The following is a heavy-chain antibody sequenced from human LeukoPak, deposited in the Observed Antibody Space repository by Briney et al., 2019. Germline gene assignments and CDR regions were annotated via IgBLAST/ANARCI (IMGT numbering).Heavy chain of an antibody. D-gene: IGHD6-13*01. Sequence: SVKVSCKASGGTFSSYAISWVRQAPGQGLEWMGGIIPIFGTANYAQKFQGRVTITTDESTSTAYMELSSLRSEDTGVYYCAREGSSWHTRWTYYFDYWGQGTLVTVSS. CDR2: IIPIFGTA. CDR3: AREGSSWHTRWTYYFDY. CDR1: GGTFSSYA. V-gene: IGHV1-69*05. J-gene: IGHJ4*02.